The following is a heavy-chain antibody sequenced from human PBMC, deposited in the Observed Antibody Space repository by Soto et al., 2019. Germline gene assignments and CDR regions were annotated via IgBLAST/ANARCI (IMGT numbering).Heavy chain of an antibody. CDR2: ISGSADNT. CDR3: ANLAV. J-gene: IGHJ1*01. V-gene: IGHV3-23*01. Sequence: EVQLLESGGGLVQPGGSLRLSCAASGFPFSSHSMSWVRQAPGKGLEWVSGISGSADNTSYADSVKGRFAISRDNSKNTLFLHMNILRVEDTAVYCCANLAVWGQGTLVTVSS. CDR1: GFPFSSHS.